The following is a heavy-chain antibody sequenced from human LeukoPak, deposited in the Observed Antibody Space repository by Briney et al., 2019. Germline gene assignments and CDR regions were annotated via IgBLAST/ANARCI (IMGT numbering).Heavy chain of an antibody. Sequence: KPSETLSLTCTVSGGSINGFYWSWIRQPPGKGLEWIGYIYYTGSTAYNPSLKSRVTISVDTSKNQFSLKLSSVTAADTAVYYCARDSSSSGGGFDYWGQGTLVTVSS. D-gene: IGHD6-6*01. CDR2: IYYTGST. CDR1: GGSINGFY. CDR3: ARDSSSSGGGFDY. V-gene: IGHV4-59*01. J-gene: IGHJ4*02.